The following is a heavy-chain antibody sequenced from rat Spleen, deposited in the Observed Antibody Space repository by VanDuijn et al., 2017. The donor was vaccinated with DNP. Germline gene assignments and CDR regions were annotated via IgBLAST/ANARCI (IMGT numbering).Heavy chain of an antibody. Sequence: QVQLRESGPGLVQPSQTLSLTCTVSGYSLTSYGVSWARQPPGKGLEWIATISSGGDTYYNSVLKSRLSISRDTSKSQVFLQMNSLQPEDTATYYCASYYYDGYYAMDAWGQGTSVTVSS. V-gene: IGHV2S12*01. CDR2: ISSGGDT. CDR1: GYSLTSYG. CDR3: ASYYYDGYYAMDA. J-gene: IGHJ4*01. D-gene: IGHD1-12*02.